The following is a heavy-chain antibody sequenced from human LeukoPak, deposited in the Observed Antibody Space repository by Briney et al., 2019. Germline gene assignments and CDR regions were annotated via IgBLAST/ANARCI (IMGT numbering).Heavy chain of an antibody. D-gene: IGHD5-18*01. CDR2: IYPGDSDT. CDR1: GYSFTSYW. J-gene: IGHJ4*02. Sequence: GESLKISCQGSGYSFTSYWIGWVGQMPGKGLEWMGIIYPGDSDTRSSPSFPGQVTISTDQSLSTAYLQWSSLEAPDTALYYCARRLSYTAMVTVFDYWGQGTLVTVSS. CDR3: ARRLSYTAMVTVFDY. V-gene: IGHV5-51*01.